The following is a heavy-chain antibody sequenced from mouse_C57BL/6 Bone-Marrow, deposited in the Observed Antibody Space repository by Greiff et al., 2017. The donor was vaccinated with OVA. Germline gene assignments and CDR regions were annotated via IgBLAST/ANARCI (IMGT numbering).Heavy chain of an antibody. CDR3: AREGDYDGDYFDY. CDR2: ISDGGSYT. CDR1: GFTFSSYA. J-gene: IGHJ2*02. D-gene: IGHD2-3*01. V-gene: IGHV5-4*01. Sequence: EVQRVESGGGLVKPGGSLKLSCAASGFTFSSYAMSWVRQTPEKRLEWVATISDGGSYTYYPDNVKGRFTISRDNAKNNLYLQMSHLKSEDSAMYYCAREGDYDGDYFDYWGQGTSLTFSS.